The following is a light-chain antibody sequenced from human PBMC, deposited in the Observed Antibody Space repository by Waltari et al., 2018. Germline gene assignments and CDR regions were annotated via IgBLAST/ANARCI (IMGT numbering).Light chain of an antibody. V-gene: IGKV2-30*01. CDR1: YTLLNTDGNIS. J-gene: IGKJ1*01. Sequence: VMTQSPVSLAVTLGQPATISCRSSYTLLNTDGNISLNCFHQWPGQSPRRLFHEISKRDSGYPDRIHACGADTDFTLETSGVEAEDAGIYYCMQGVRPWTFGPGTKVEVK. CDR3: MQGVRPWT. CDR2: EIS.